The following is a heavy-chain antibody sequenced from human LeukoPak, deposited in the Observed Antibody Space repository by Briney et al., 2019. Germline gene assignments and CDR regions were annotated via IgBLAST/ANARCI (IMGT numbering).Heavy chain of an antibody. D-gene: IGHD6-19*01. J-gene: IGHJ4*02. CDR3: ARDLVAAVAGDY. V-gene: IGHV4-39*07. CDR1: GGSISSSSYY. CDR2: IYYSGST. Sequence: SETLSLTCTVSGGSISSSSYYWGWIRQPPGKGLEWIGSIYYSGSTYYNPSLKSRVTISVDTSKNQFSLKLSSVTAADTAVYYCARDLVAAVAGDYWGQGTLVTVSS.